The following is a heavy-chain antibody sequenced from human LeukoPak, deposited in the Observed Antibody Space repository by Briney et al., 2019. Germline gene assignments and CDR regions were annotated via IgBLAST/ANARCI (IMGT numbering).Heavy chain of an antibody. J-gene: IGHJ4*02. CDR2: IRHEGSEK. CDR1: AFTFSNFW. V-gene: IGHV3-7*04. Sequence: PGGSLTLSCVPAAFTFSNFWMSWVRQAQGNGREWVGTIRHEGSEKFYVDFVKGRLTISRDNAKNSLYLQMNSLRAEDTSVYYCARDGGYYGPDYWGQGTLVTVSS. CDR3: ARDGGYYGPDY. D-gene: IGHD3-10*01.